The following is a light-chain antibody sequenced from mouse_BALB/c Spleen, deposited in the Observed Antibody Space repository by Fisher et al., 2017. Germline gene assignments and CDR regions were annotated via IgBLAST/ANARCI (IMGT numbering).Light chain of an antibody. CDR2: DTS. CDR1: SSVSY. J-gene: IGKJ4*01. V-gene: IGKV4-70*01. CDR3: HQRSSYPFT. Sequence: IVMTQSTAIMSASPGEKVTITCSASSSVSYMHWYQQKSGTSPKRWIYDTSKLASGVPARFSGSGSGTSYSLTISSMEAEDAATYYCHQRSSYPFTFGSGTKLEIK.